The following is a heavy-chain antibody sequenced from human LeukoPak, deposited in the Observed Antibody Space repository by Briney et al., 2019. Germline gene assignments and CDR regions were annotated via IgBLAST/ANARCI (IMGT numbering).Heavy chain of an antibody. Sequence: PSETLSLTCAVYGGSFSGYYWSWIRQPPGKGLEWIGEINHSGSTNYNPSLKSRVTISVDTSKNQFSLKLSSVTAADTAVYYCARRITIFGVVPLNWFDPWGQGTLVTVSS. CDR1: GGSFSGYY. CDR2: INHSGST. D-gene: IGHD3-3*01. J-gene: IGHJ5*02. V-gene: IGHV4-34*01. CDR3: ARRITIFGVVPLNWFDP.